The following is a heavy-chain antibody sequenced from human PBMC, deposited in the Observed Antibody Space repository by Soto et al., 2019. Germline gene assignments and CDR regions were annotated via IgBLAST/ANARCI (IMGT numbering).Heavy chain of an antibody. V-gene: IGHV3-15*07. J-gene: IGHJ6*02. CDR3: TSGGVPAAANGYYSYAMDV. Sequence: EVQLVESGGGLVKPGVSLRLSCAASGFTFTNAWMNWVRQAPGKGLEWVGRIKSKTDGGTADYAAPVKGRFTISRDDSRTTLYLQMHSRKAEDTAVYYCTSGGVPAAANGYYSYAMDVWGQGTTVTVSS. CDR2: IKSKTDGGTA. D-gene: IGHD2-2*01. CDR1: GFTFTNAW.